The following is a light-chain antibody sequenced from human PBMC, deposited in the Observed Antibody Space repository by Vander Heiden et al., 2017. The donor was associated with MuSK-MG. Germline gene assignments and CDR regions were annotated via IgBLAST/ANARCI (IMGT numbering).Light chain of an antibody. CDR1: NSAVGGYNY. CDR2: DVS. J-gene: IGLJ3*02. CDR3: ISYTSSSTWV. V-gene: IGLV2-14*01. Sequence: QSALTQPASVSGSPGQSITISCPGTNSAVGGYNYVSWYQQHPGKVPKVIISDVSKRPSGVSSRFSGSKSGNTASLTISGLQAEDEADYYCISYTSSSTWVFGGGTKLTVL.